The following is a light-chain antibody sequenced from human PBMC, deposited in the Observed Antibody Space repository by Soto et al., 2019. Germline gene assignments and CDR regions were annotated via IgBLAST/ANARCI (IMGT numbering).Light chain of an antibody. CDR1: QSVSSR. Sequence: EIVLTHSPGTLSLSPGEIATLSCRASQSVSSRLAWYQQRPGQAPRLLISGASSRATGIPDRFSGSGSGTDFTLTISRLEPEDFALYYCQHYAHNSPITFGQGTRLEIK. V-gene: IGKV3-20*01. CDR3: QHYAHNSPIT. J-gene: IGKJ5*01. CDR2: GAS.